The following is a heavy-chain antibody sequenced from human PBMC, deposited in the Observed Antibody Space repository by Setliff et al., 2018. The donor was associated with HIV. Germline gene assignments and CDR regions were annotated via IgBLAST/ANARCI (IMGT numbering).Heavy chain of an antibody. CDR1: GYTFTRYY. D-gene: IGHD2-2*01. V-gene: IGHV1-46*01. CDR2: INPSGGST. J-gene: IGHJ4*02. Sequence: ASVKVACKTYGYTFTRYYIHWVRQAPGQGLEWMGIINPSGGSTTYTQKFQGTGTMTRDTSTSTVYMELSSLRSEDTAVYYCARGPHCSSTSCFGGFDYWGQGTLVTVSS. CDR3: ARGPHCSSTSCFGGFDY.